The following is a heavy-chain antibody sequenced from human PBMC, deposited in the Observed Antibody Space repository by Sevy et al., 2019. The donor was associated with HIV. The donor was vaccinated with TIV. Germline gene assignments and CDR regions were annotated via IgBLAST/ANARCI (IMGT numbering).Heavy chain of an antibody. V-gene: IGHV4-30-2*06. D-gene: IGHD4-17*01. CDR2: IYHTGNT. CDR3: ARDSGDYPYYFDH. CDR1: GDSISSGLYS. J-gene: IGHJ4*02. Sequence: QSQTLSLTCVVSGDSISSGLYSWNCIRRSPGKGLKWIGYIYHTGNTYYNPSLRSRVTISVETSKNQFSLRLTSVAAADTAVYYCARDSGDYPYYFDHWGQGTLVTVSS.